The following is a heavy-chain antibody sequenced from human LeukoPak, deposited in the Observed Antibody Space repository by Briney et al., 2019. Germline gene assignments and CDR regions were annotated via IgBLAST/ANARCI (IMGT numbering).Heavy chain of an antibody. D-gene: IGHD1-26*01. CDR2: ISYDGKND. V-gene: IGHV3-30*04. Sequence: PGGPLRLSCTASAFTSSDYAIHWVRHAPRPGLDSLSLISYDGKNDYYRDSVKGRFSLSRDNSKNTVHLQMDSLTTEDTALYYCARGDTGSHVTCDYWGQGTRVTVSS. J-gene: IGHJ4*02. CDR1: AFTSSDYA. CDR3: ARGDTGSHVTCDY.